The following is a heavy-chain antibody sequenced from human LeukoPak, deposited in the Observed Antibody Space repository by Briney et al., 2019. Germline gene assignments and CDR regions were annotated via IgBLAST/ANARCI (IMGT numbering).Heavy chain of an antibody. J-gene: IGHJ4*02. V-gene: IGHV5-51*01. CDR3: ARYYRYGDLIVDY. CDR1: GYSFTNYW. Sequence: GESLKISRKGSGYSFTNYWIGWVRQMPGKGLEWMGIIYPGDSNIRYSPSLQGQVTISADKSISTAYLQWSSLKTSDTAIYYCARYYRYGDLIVDYWGQGTLVTVSS. CDR2: IYPGDSNI. D-gene: IGHD4-17*01.